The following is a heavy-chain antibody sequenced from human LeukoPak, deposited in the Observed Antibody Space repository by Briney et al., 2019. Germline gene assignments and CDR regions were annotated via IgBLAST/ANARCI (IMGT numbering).Heavy chain of an antibody. V-gene: IGHV1-8*01. CDR3: TRAWSGGSDAFDI. CDR2: MNPSRGNT. J-gene: IGHJ3*02. CDR1: GYTFTNYD. D-gene: IGHD3-3*01. Sequence: ASVKVSCKASGYTFTNYDIHWVRRATGQGLEWMGWMNPSRGNTGYVQKFQGSVTMTWRSSISTAYMELSSLRSEDTAMYYCTRAWSGGSDAFDIWGQGTMVTVSS.